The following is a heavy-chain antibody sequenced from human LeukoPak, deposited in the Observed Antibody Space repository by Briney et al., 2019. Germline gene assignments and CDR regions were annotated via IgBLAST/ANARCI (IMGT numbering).Heavy chain of an antibody. D-gene: IGHD2-21*02. CDR3: ARHPSGMTLDPFDI. J-gene: IGHJ3*02. CDR2: IYPGDSDT. V-gene: IGHV5-51*01. Sequence: GESLKISCKGSGYTFTRHWIAWVRQMPGKGLEWMGIIYPGDSDTRYSPSFQGQVTISADKSISTAYLQWSSLKASDTAMYYCARHPSGMTLDPFDIWGQGTMVTVSS. CDR1: GYTFTRHW.